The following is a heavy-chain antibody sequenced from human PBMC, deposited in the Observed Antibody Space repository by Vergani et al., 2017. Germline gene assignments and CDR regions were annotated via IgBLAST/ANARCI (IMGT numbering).Heavy chain of an antibody. CDR3: ARDYRKYSYYYYYMDV. D-gene: IGHD2/OR15-2a*01. Sequence: QVQLVESGGGVVQPGRSLRLSCAASGFTFSSYAMHWVRQAPGKGLEWVAVISYDGSNKYYADSVKGRFTISRDNSKNTLYLQMNSLRAEDRAVYYCARDYRKYSYYYYYMDVWGKGTTVTVSS. CDR2: ISYDGSNK. J-gene: IGHJ6*03. V-gene: IGHV3-30*04. CDR1: GFTFSSYA.